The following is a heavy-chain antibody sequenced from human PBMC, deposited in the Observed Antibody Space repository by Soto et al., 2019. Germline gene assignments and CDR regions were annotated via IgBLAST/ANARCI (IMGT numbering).Heavy chain of an antibody. CDR1: GYTFTGYY. J-gene: IGHJ4*02. CDR2: INPNSGGT. Sequence: ASVKVSCKASGYTFTGYYMHWVRQAPGQGLEWMGWINPNSGGTNYAQKFQGWVTMTRDTSINTAYMELSRLRSDDTAVYYCARVAISDYYDSSGYHPFDYWGQGTLVTVSS. V-gene: IGHV1-2*04. CDR3: ARVAISDYYDSSGYHPFDY. D-gene: IGHD3-22*01.